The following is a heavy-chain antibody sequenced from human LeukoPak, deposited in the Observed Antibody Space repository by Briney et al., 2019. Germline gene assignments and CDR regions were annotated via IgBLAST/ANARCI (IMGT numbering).Heavy chain of an antibody. Sequence: PGGSLRLSCAASGFTFSSYAMSWVRQAPGKGLEWVSAISGSGGSTYYADSVKGRFTISRGNSKNTLYLQMNSLRAEDTAVYYCAKDSEYLNYYDSSGYYAIDYWGQGTLVTVSS. J-gene: IGHJ4*02. CDR3: AKDSEYLNYYDSSGYYAIDY. V-gene: IGHV3-23*01. CDR1: GFTFSSYA. D-gene: IGHD3-22*01. CDR2: ISGSGGST.